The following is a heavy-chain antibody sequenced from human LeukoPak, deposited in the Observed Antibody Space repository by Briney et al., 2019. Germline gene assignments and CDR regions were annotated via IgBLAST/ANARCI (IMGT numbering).Heavy chain of an antibody. D-gene: IGHD2-15*01. J-gene: IGHJ4*02. CDR1: GGTFSSYA. V-gene: IGHV1-69*13. CDR2: IIPIFGTA. CDR3: ARDGCSSTGTRSGGSCFDLY. Sequence: SVKVSCKASGGTFSSYAISWVRQAPGQGLEWMGGIIPIFGTANYAQKFQGRVTITADESTSTAYMELSSLRSEDTAVYYCARDGCSSTGTRSGGSCFDLYWGQGTLVTVSS.